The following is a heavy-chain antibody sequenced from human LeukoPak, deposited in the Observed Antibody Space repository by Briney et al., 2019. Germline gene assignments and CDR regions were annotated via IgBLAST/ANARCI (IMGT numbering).Heavy chain of an antibody. CDR2: IYYSGST. CDR3: ARGFGSGWYLGAFHM. Sequence: SQTLSLTCTVSGGSISSGGYYWSWIRQHPGKGLEWIGYIYYSGSTYYNPSLKSRVTILVDRSKTQFSLKLSSVTAADTAVYYCARGFGSGWYLGAFHMWGQGTMVTVSS. D-gene: IGHD6-19*01. V-gene: IGHV4-31*03. J-gene: IGHJ3*02. CDR1: GGSISSGGYY.